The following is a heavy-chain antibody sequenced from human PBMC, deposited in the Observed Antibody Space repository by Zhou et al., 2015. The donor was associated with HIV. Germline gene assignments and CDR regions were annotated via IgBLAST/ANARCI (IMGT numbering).Heavy chain of an antibody. V-gene: IGHV1-69*12. CDR1: GGSLRSFA. CDR2: IIPVFASA. D-gene: IGHD6-13*01. CDR3: ASPHSASSAASLDGFDI. Sequence: QVQLVQSGAELKKPGSSVKVSCKASGGSLRSFAITWVRQAPGQGLEWMGGIIPVFASAHYAQRFRGRVTITADASTSTAYMELNSLRSEDTAVYYCASPHSASSAASLDGFDIWGQGTMVTVSS. J-gene: IGHJ3*02.